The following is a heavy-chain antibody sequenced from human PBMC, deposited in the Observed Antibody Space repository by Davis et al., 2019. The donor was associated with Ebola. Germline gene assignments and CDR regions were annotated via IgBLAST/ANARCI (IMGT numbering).Heavy chain of an antibody. CDR1: GGSISSYY. D-gene: IGHD3-16*01. CDR2: LFYGGSP. V-gene: IGHV4-59*01. J-gene: IGHJ5*02. CDR3: ARLSPLGLRLGETYNWFDP. Sequence: MPSETLSLTCTVSGGSISSYYWTWIRQPPGKGLEWMGHLFYGGSPNYNPSLKSRVTISLDTSKNQLSLRLISVTAADPAVYYCARLSPLGLRLGETYNWFDPWGPGTLVTVSS.